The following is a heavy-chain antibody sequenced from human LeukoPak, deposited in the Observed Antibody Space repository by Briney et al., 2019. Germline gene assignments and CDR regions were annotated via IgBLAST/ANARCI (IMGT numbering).Heavy chain of an antibody. CDR3: ARGGAYTYGHY. CDR2: ISPNSGGT. V-gene: IGHV1-2*02. Sequence: ASVKVSCKASGYTFTDYYIHWVRQAPGQGLEWMGWISPNSGGTNYAQKFQGRVTMTRDTSISTAYMELSSLRSDDTAVYYCARGGAYTYGHYWGQGTLVTVSS. D-gene: IGHD5-18*01. J-gene: IGHJ4*02. CDR1: GYTFTDYY.